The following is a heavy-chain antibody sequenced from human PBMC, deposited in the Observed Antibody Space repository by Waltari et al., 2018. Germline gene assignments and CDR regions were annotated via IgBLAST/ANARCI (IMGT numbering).Heavy chain of an antibody. Sequence: ELQLLESGGGLIQPAGSLRLACAVAGFSFSRNYMIWVRQAPGRGLEWVSAMYRDGTTYHADSVKGRFAISRDNSRNTLYLQMNSLRTEDTAVYYCTKADSGWKYFQFWGQGTRVTVSS. J-gene: IGHJ1*01. V-gene: IGHV3-53*05. D-gene: IGHD6-19*01. CDR3: TKADSGWKYFQF. CDR1: GFSFSRNY. CDR2: MYRDGTT.